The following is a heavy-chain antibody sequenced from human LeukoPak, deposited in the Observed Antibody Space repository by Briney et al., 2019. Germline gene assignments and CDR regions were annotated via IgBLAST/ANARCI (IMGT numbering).Heavy chain of an antibody. V-gene: IGHV4-59*08. D-gene: IGHD2-21*01. CDR2: IYYSGSK. Sequence: SETLSLTCTVSGRPISSYYWSWIRQPPGKGLEWVGYIYYSGSKNYNPPLKGRVTISVDTSKNQFSLKLSSVTAADTAVYYCARLTPYLGYYFDYWGQGTLVTVSS. J-gene: IGHJ4*02. CDR1: GRPISSYY. CDR3: ARLTPYLGYYFDY.